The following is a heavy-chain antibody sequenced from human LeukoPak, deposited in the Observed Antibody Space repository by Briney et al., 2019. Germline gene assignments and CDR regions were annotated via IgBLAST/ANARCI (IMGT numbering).Heavy chain of an antibody. V-gene: IGHV3-23*01. CDR2: ISGSGGST. CDR1: GFTFSSYA. D-gene: IGHD1-26*01. Sequence: PGGSLRLSCAASGFTFSSYAMSWVRQAPGKGLEWVSAISGSGGSTSYAQKFQGRVTMTRDTSTSTVYMELSSLRSEDTAVYYCARDSISELRGNDYWGQGTLVTVSS. J-gene: IGHJ4*02. CDR3: ARDSISELRGNDY.